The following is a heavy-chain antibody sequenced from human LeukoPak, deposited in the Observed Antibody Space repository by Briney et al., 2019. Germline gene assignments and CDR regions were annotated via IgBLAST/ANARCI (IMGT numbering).Heavy chain of an antibody. D-gene: IGHD1-14*01. J-gene: IGHJ6*03. Sequence: PSETLSLTCTVSGGSISSSSYYWGWIRQPPGKGLEWIGSIYYSGSTYYNPSLKSPFTISVDTSKTQFSLKLSSLTAADTAVYYCARPRSYYYMDVWGKGTTVTVSS. CDR2: IYYSGST. V-gene: IGHV4-39*01. CDR1: GGSISSSSYY. CDR3: ARPRSYYYMDV.